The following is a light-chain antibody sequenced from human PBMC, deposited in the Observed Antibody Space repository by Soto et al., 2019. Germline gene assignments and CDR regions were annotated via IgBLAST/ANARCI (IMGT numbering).Light chain of an antibody. Sequence: DIPLIQSPATLSASVGDRITITCRASENIFKFLAWYQQRSGRAPNLLIYAASDLETGVPSRFSGRRSGTEFTLTIDSLQPDDSATYYCQHYNTQSITFGGGTKVDVK. V-gene: IGKV1-5*01. J-gene: IGKJ4*01. CDR2: AAS. CDR3: QHYNTQSIT. CDR1: ENIFKF.